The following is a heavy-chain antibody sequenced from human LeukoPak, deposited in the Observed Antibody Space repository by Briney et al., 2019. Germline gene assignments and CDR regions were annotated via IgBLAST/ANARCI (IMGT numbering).Heavy chain of an antibody. V-gene: IGHV3-9*01. CDR2: ISWNSGSI. Sequence: GGSLRLSCAASGFTFSSYAMSWVRQAPGKGLEWVSGISWNSGSIGYADSVKGRFTISRGNAKNSLYLQMNSLRAEDTALYYCAKGLYYYDSSGNTFDYWGQGTLVTVSS. J-gene: IGHJ4*02. CDR3: AKGLYYYDSSGNTFDY. CDR1: GFTFSSYA. D-gene: IGHD3-22*01.